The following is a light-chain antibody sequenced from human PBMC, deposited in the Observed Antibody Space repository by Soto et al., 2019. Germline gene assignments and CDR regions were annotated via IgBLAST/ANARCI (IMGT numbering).Light chain of an antibody. V-gene: IGKV1-5*03. CDR2: KAS. Sequence: DIQMTQFPSTLSASVGDRVTITCRASQSVDTWLAWYQQKPGKAPSLVIYKASNLESGVPSRFSGSGSGTEFTLTIRSLQPDDFATYYCQQYNKYPRTFGQGTKVEVK. CDR3: QQYNKYPRT. CDR1: QSVDTW. J-gene: IGKJ1*01.